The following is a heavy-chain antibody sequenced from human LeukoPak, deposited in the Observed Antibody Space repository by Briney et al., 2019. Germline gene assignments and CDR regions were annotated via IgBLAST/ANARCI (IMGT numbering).Heavy chain of an antibody. D-gene: IGHD1-26*01. Sequence: PGGSLRLSCAASGFTFSDYYMSWIRQAPGKGLEWVSSISSSSSTIFYADSLKGRFTISRDNAKNSLYLQMNSLRAEDTAVYYCAKPGPATTNSYGMDVWGQGTTVTVSS. CDR3: AKPGPATTNSYGMDV. CDR1: GFTFSDYY. J-gene: IGHJ6*02. V-gene: IGHV3-11*04. CDR2: ISSSSSTI.